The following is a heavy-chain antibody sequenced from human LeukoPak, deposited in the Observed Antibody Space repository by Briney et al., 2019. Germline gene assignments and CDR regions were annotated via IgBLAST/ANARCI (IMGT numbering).Heavy chain of an antibody. CDR2: INHSGST. D-gene: IGHD5-18*01. CDR1: GGSFSGYY. J-gene: IGHJ4*02. CDR3: AGRGYSYGDY. V-gene: IGHV4-34*01. Sequence: NPSETLSLTCAVYGGSFSGYYWSWIRQPPGKGLEWIGEINHSGSTNYNPSLKGRVTISVDTSKNQFSLKLSSVTAADTAVYYCAGRGYSYGDYWGQGTLVTVSS.